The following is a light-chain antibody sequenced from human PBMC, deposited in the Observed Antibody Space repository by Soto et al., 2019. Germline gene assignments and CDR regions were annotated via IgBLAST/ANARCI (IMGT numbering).Light chain of an antibody. CDR3: SSYTTINTWV. J-gene: IGLJ3*02. CDR1: SSDVGAYGY. CDR2: EVN. V-gene: IGLV2-14*01. Sequence: QSALTQPASVSGSPGQSITISCTGTSSDVGAYGYVSWYQQHPGKSPKIILYEVNNRPSGLSNRFSGSKSGNTASLTISGLQAEDEADYYCSSYTTINTWVFGGGTKLTVL.